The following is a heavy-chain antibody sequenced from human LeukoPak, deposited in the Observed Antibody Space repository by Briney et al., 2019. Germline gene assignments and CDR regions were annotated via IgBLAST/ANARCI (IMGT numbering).Heavy chain of an antibody. J-gene: IGHJ4*02. CDR3: ARDSRSWYGWYDY. CDR1: GFTFSSYW. D-gene: IGHD6-19*01. Sequence: PGGSLRLSCAASGFTFSSYWMSWVRQAPGKGLEWVANIKQDGSEKYYVDSVKGRFTISRDNAKNSLYLQMNSLRAEDTAVYYCARDSRSWYGWYDYWGQGTLVTVSA. CDR2: IKQDGSEK. V-gene: IGHV3-7*01.